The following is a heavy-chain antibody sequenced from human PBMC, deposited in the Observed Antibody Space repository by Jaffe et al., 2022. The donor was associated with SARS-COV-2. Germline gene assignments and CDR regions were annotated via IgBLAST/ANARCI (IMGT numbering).Heavy chain of an antibody. J-gene: IGHJ3*02. CDR1: GFTSSSYW. D-gene: IGHD3-16*01. V-gene: IGHV3-7*01. CDR2: IKQDGSAK. Sequence: EVQLVESGGGLVQPGGSLRLSCAASGFTSSSYWMSWVRQAPGKGLEWVANIKQDGSAKNYVDSVKGRFTISRDNAKNSLYLQMNSLRGEDTAVYYCASPSHITFHGFDIWGQGTMVTVSS. CDR3: ASPSHITFHGFDI.